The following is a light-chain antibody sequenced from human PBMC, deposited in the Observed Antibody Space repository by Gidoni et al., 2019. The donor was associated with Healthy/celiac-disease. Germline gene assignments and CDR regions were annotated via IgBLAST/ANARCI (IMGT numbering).Light chain of an antibody. V-gene: IGKV3-15*01. CDR2: GAS. Sequence: EIVMTQSPATLSVSPGERATLSCRASQSVSSNLAWYQQKPGQAPRLIIYGASTRATGIPASFSGSGSGTEFTLTISSLQSEDFAVYYCQQYNNWPPYTFGQGTKLEIK. J-gene: IGKJ2*01. CDR3: QQYNNWPPYT. CDR1: QSVSSN.